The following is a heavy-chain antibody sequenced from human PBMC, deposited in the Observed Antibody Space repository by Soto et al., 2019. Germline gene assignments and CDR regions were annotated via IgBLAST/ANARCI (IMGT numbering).Heavy chain of an antibody. CDR3: ARGGGVAATAGPYYFDE. D-gene: IGHD6-25*01. Sequence: PSGELSLTCAVYGVSFIGCYWSWILQPPGKGLEWIGEINHSGSTNYNPSLKSRVTISVDTSKNQFSLKLSSVTAADTAVYYCARGGGVAATAGPYYFDEWGQGTMVTV. CDR1: GVSFIGCY. V-gene: IGHV4-34*01. CDR2: INHSGST. J-gene: IGHJ4*02.